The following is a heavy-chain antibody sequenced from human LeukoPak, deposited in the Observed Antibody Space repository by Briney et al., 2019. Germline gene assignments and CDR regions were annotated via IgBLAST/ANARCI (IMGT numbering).Heavy chain of an antibody. J-gene: IGHJ4*02. D-gene: IGHD6-13*01. CDR3: ARGTSAGGPISPFDF. CDR2: INQGGGEK. CDR1: GFTFSSFW. V-gene: IGHV3-7*02. Sequence: GGSLRLSCATSGFTFSSFWMSWVRQAPGKGLEWVANINQGGGEKNYVDSVKGRFSISRDNAKNTVYPQMNSLRAEDTGIYYCARGTSAGGPISPFDFWGQGTLVTVSS.